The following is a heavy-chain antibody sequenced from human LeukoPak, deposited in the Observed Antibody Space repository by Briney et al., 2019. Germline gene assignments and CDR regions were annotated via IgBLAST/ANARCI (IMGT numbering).Heavy chain of an antibody. CDR2: IYYSGST. V-gene: IGHV4-30-4*01. D-gene: IGHD3-16*01. Sequence: NPSQTLSLTCTVSGGSISSGDYYWRWIRQPPGKGLEWSVYIYYSGSTYYNPSLKSRVTISVDTSKNQFSLKLSSVTAADTAVYYCARVRRLYDYVWGSYLGDAFDIWGQGTMVTVSS. CDR3: ARVRRLYDYVWGSYLGDAFDI. J-gene: IGHJ3*02. CDR1: GGSISSGDYY.